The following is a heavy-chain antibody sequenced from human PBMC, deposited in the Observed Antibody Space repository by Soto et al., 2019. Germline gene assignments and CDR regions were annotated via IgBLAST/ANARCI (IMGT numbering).Heavy chain of an antibody. D-gene: IGHD6-19*01. CDR3: ASGRAVAGIYAFDI. CDR2: IYYSGST. J-gene: IGHJ3*02. V-gene: IGHV4-59*01. CDR1: GGSISSYY. Sequence: QVQLQESGPGLVKPSETLSLTCTVSGGSISSYYWSWIRQPPGKGLEWIGYIYYSGSTNYNPSLTSRVTISVDTSKNQFSLKLSSVTAADTAVYYCASGRAVAGIYAFDIWGQGTMVTVSS.